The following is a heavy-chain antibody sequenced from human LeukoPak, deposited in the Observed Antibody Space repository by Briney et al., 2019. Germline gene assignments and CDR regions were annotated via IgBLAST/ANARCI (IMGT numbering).Heavy chain of an antibody. D-gene: IGHD6-13*01. CDR3: ARGKDSSSWYELNY. V-gene: IGHV1-18*04. CDR1: GYTFTSYG. CDR2: ISAYNGNT. Sequence: ASVKVSCKASGYTFTSYGISWVRQAPGQGLEWMGWISAYNGNTNHAQKLQGRVTMTTDTSTSTAYMELRSLRSDDTAVYYCARGKDSSSWYELNYWGQGTLVTVSS. J-gene: IGHJ4*02.